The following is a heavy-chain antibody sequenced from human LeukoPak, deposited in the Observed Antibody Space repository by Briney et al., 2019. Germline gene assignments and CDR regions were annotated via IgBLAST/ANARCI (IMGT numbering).Heavy chain of an antibody. J-gene: IGHJ4*02. CDR2: ISYDGINQ. V-gene: IGHV3-30*04. CDR3: TLTTFGVVYYFDY. D-gene: IGHD1/OR15-1a*01. Sequence: PGRSLRLSCATSGFTLSSYAMHWVRQAPGKGLEWVALISYDGINQYYADSVKGRFIISRDNSKNTLYLQLNSLRLEDTAVYYCTLTTFGVVYYFDYWGQGTLVTVSS. CDR1: GFTLSSYA.